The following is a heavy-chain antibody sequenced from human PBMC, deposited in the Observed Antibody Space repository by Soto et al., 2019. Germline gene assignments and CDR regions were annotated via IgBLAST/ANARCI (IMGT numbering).Heavy chain of an antibody. Sequence: PGGSLKLSCAASGVTLSDYWMHWVRQVPGKGLLWVSRISVDGGDTTYADSVKGRFTISRDNAKNSLYLQMSRLRADDTAVYYCARDWRDGYNHCFDYWGQGALVTVSS. J-gene: IGHJ4*02. CDR1: GVTLSDYW. V-gene: IGHV3-74*01. CDR3: ARDWRDGYNHCFDY. CDR2: ISVDGGDT. D-gene: IGHD5-12*01.